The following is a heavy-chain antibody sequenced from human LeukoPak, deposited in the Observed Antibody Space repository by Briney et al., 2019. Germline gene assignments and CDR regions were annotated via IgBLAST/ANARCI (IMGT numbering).Heavy chain of an antibody. V-gene: IGHV4-34*01. CDR3: ARGSAAWRAKGLFDY. D-gene: IGHD2-2*01. J-gene: IGHJ4*02. CDR1: GGSLSYY. CDR2: INHSGST. Sequence: SETLSLTCAVYGGSLSYYWNWIRQPPGKGLEWIGEINHSGSTNYNPSLKSRVTISVDTSKNQFSLKLSSVTAADTAVYYCARGSAAWRAKGLFDYWGQGTLVTVSS.